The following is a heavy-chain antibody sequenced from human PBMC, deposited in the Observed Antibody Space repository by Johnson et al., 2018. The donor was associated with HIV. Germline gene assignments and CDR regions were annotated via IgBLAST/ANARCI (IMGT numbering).Heavy chain of an antibody. D-gene: IGHD3-10*01. CDR2: IKRKTDGGTT. CDR3: TTMSALWFGDLHVFGDGFDI. J-gene: IGHJ3*02. CDR1: GLTFTNAW. Sequence: MQLVESGGGLVKPGGSLRLSCAASGLTFTNAWMNWVRQAPGKGLEWAGRIKRKTDGGTTDYAAPVKGRFTISRDDSKNTLYLQMNGLKTEDTAVYYCTTMSALWFGDLHVFGDGFDIWGQGTMVTVSS. V-gene: IGHV3-15*01.